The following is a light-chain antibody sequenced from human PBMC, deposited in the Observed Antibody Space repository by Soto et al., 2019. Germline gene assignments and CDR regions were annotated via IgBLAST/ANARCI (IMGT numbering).Light chain of an antibody. V-gene: IGKV3-15*01. CDR3: QQYNNWPPTWT. CDR1: QGVSSN. Sequence: EIVMTQSPATLSVSPGERATLSCRSSQGVSSNLAWYQQKPGQAPRLLIYGASTRATGIPARFSGSGSGTEFTLTISSLQSEDFAVYYCQQYNNWPPTWTFGQGTRWIS. CDR2: GAS. J-gene: IGKJ1*01.